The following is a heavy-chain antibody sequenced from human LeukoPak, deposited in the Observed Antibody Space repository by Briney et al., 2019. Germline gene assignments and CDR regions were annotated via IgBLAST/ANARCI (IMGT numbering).Heavy chain of an antibody. D-gene: IGHD4-11*01. J-gene: IGHJ4*02. Sequence: GGSLRLSCAASGFTFSAYSMTWVRQAPEKGLEWVSYIGRSSSPIYYADSVKGRFTISRDNAKNSLYLQMDSLRAEDTAVYYCARDQAYSFDYWGQGTLVTVSS. V-gene: IGHV3-48*01. CDR3: ARDQAYSFDY. CDR2: IGRSSSPI. CDR1: GFTFSAYS.